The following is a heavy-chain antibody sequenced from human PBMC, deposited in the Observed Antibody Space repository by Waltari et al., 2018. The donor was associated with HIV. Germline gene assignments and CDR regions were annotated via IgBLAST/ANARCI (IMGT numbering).Heavy chain of an antibody. V-gene: IGHV1-8*01. CDR3: ASSLYDFWSGYPFDY. CDR1: GYTFTSYD. D-gene: IGHD3-3*01. CDR2: MNPNSGNT. J-gene: IGHJ4*02. Sequence: QVQLVQSGAEVKKPGASVKVSCKASGYTFTSYDINWVRQATGQGLEWMGWMNPNSGNTGYAQKFQGRVTMTRNTAISTAYMELSSLRSEDTAVYYGASSLYDFWSGYPFDYWGQGTLVTVSS.